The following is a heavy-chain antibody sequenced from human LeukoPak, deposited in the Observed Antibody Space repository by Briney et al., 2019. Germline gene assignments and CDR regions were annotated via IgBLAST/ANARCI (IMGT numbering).Heavy chain of an antibody. V-gene: IGHV4-59*08. Sequence: SETLFLTCFFSGVSLRTVYWSSLRRPPGKGLEWIGHIHYSEGTNYNPSLESRLTISLDTSSTQFSLRLNSVTAADTAVYFYARHHLFGRGYRYAYYFDYWAQGTPITVSS. J-gene: IGHJ4*02. CDR3: ARHHLFGRGYRYAYYFDY. D-gene: IGHD5-18*01. CDR2: IHYSEGT. CDR1: GVSLRTVY.